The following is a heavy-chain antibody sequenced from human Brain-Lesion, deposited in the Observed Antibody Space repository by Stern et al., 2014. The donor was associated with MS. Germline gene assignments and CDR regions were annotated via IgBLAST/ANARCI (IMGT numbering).Heavy chain of an antibody. CDR1: GFTFSSYT. J-gene: IGHJ6*02. CDR2: INRGRDYI. D-gene: IGHD5-18*01. CDR3: ARVETPLADFYYYYGMDV. Sequence: VQLVQSGGGLVQPGGSLRLSCAASGFTFSSYTMNWVRQAPGKGLEWVSSINRGRDYIYYADSVKGRFTISRDNAKNSLYLQMNSLRAEDTALYYCARVETPLADFYYYYGMDVWGQGTTVTVSS. V-gene: IGHV3-21*01.